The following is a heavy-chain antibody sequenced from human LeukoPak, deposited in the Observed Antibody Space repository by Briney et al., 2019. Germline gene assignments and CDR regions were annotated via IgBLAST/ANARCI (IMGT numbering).Heavy chain of an antibody. CDR1: GGSISDHY. CDR2: ISYSGTT. D-gene: IGHD6-19*01. J-gene: IGHJ3*02. Sequence: KPSQTLSLTCTVSGGSISDHYWTWFRQPPGKGLEWLGFISYSGTTKYNPSLKSRVSISGDTSKNQVSLNLNSVTAADKAVYYCAKGSSGWSNDAFDIWGQGTMVTVSS. CDR3: AKGSSGWSNDAFDI. V-gene: IGHV4-59*11.